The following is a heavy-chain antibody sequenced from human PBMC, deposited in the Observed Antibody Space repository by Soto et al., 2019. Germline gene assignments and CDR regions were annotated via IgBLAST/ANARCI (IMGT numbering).Heavy chain of an antibody. J-gene: IGHJ4*02. CDR2: IRSKAYGGTT. V-gene: IGHV3-49*03. D-gene: IGHD5-18*01. Sequence: GGSVRLSCTASGFTFGDYAMSWFRQAPGKGLEWVGFIRSKAYGGTTEYAASVKGRFTISRDDSKSIAYLQMNSLKTEDTAVYYCTSKVDTAMVRLFFDYWGQGTLVTVSS. CDR3: TSKVDTAMVRLFFDY. CDR1: GFTFGDYA.